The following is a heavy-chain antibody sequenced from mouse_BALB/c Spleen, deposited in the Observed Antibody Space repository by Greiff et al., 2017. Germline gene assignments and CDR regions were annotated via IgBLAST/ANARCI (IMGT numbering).Heavy chain of an antibody. Sequence: VQVVESGPDLVAPSQSLSITCTVSGFSLTSYGVHWVRQPPGKGLEWLVVIWSDGSTTYNSALKSRLSISKDNSKSQVFLKMNSLQTDDTAMYYCARHSPYYYAMDYWGQGTSVTVSS. J-gene: IGHJ4*01. CDR2: IWSDGST. CDR3: ARHSPYYYAMDY. V-gene: IGHV2-6-2*01. CDR1: GFSLTSYG.